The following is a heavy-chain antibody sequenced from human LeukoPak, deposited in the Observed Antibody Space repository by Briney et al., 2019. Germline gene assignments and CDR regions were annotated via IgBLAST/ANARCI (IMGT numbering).Heavy chain of an antibody. V-gene: IGHV1-2*02. Sequence: ASVKVSCKTSGYTSSDYYIHWIRQAPGQGLEWVGWINPNSGDTDYAQKFQGRVTVTRDTSISTAYMELGRLRSDDTAVYYCARERWFGELFYYYYYMDVWGKGTTVTISS. CDR1: GYTSSDYY. CDR3: ARERWFGELFYYYYYMDV. D-gene: IGHD3-10*01. J-gene: IGHJ6*03. CDR2: INPNSGDT.